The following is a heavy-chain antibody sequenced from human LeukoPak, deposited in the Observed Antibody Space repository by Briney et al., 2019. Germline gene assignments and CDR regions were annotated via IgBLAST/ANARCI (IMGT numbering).Heavy chain of an antibody. CDR3: AGLKYDILTGSDAFDI. V-gene: IGHV5-51*01. D-gene: IGHD3-9*01. CDR1: GYSFTSYW. J-gene: IGHJ3*02. CDR2: LYPGDSDT. Sequence: GESLKIPCKGSGYSFTSYWIGWVRQMPGKGLEWMGILYPGDSDTRYSPSLQGQVTISADKSISTAYLQWSSLKASDTAMYYCAGLKYDILTGSDAFDIWGQGTMVTVSS.